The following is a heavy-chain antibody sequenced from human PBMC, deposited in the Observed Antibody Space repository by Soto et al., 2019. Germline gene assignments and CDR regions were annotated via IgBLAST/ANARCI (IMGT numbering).Heavy chain of an antibody. CDR1: GGSISSGDYY. D-gene: IGHD3-22*01. CDR3: ARDGPRVVIWSEDAFDI. J-gene: IGHJ3*02. CDR2: IYYSGST. V-gene: IGHV4-30-4*01. Sequence: QVQLQESGPGLVKPSQTLSLTCTVSGGSISSGDYYWSWIRQPPGKGLEWIGYIYYSGSTYYNPSLKSRVTISVDTSKNQFSLKLSSVTAADTAVYYCARDGPRVVIWSEDAFDIWGQGTMVTVSS.